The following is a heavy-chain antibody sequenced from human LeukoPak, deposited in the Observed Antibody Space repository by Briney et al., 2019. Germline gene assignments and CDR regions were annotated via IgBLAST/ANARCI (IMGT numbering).Heavy chain of an antibody. Sequence: ASVKVSCKASGYTFTGYGISWVRQAPGQGLEWMGWISAYNGNTNYAQKLQGRVTMTTDTSTSTAYMELRSLRSDDTAVYYCARRKNDCSGGSCYGYYFDYWGQGTLVTVSS. D-gene: IGHD2-15*01. CDR1: GYTFTGYG. J-gene: IGHJ4*02. CDR2: ISAYNGNT. CDR3: ARRKNDCSGGSCYGYYFDY. V-gene: IGHV1-18*01.